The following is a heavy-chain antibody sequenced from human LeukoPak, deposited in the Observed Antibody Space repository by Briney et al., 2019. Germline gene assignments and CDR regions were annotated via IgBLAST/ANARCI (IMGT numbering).Heavy chain of an antibody. J-gene: IGHJ4*02. CDR3: AKDPTVVVTVVDY. CDR1: GFTFSSYA. D-gene: IGHD2-21*02. V-gene: IGHV3-23*01. Sequence: GVSLRLSCAASGFTFSSYAMSWVRQAPGKGLEWVSAISGSGGSTYYADSVKGRFAISRDNSKNTLYLQMNSLRAEDTAVYYCAKDPTVVVTVVDYWGQGTLVTVSS. CDR2: ISGSGGST.